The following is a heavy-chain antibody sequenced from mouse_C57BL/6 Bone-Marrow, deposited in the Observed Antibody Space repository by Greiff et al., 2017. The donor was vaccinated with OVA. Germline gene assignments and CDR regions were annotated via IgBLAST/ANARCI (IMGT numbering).Heavy chain of an antibody. D-gene: IGHD2-4*01. CDR2: INPNNGGT. V-gene: IGHV1-26*01. Sequence: VQLQQSGPELVKPGASVKISCKASGYTFTDYYMNWVKQSHGKSLEWIGDINPNNGGTSYNQKFKGKATLTVDKSSSTAYMELRSLTSEDSAVYYCARGIYYDYSYAMDYWGQGTSVTVSS. CDR1: GYTFTDYY. J-gene: IGHJ4*01. CDR3: ARGIYYDYSYAMDY.